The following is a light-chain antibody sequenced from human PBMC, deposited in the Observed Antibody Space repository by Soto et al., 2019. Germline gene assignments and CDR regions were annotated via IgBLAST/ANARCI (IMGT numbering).Light chain of an antibody. CDR1: QSVSSSY. CDR2: GAS. CDR3: QKYNSAPRT. Sequence: EIVLTHSPGTLSLSPGERATLSCRASQSVSSSYLAWYQQKPGQAPRLLIYGASSRATVIPDRFSGSGSGTDFTLTISSLQPEDVATYYCQKYNSAPRTFGQGTKVDIK. J-gene: IGKJ1*01. V-gene: IGKV3-20*01.